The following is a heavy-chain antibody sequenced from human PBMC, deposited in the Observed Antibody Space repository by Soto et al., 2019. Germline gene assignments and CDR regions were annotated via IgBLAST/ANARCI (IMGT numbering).Heavy chain of an antibody. D-gene: IGHD2-15*01. V-gene: IGHV3-74*01. Sequence: GGSLRLSCAASGFTFSSYWMHWVRQAPGKGLVWVSRINSGGSSTSYADSVKGRFTISRDNAKNTLYLQMNSLRAEDTAVYYCARGVLGYCSGGSCYGGMDVWGQGTTVTVSS. J-gene: IGHJ6*02. CDR1: GFTFSSYW. CDR2: INSGGSST. CDR3: ARGVLGYCSGGSCYGGMDV.